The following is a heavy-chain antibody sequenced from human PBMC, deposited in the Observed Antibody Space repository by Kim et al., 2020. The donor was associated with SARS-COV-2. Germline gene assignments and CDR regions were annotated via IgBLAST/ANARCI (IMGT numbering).Heavy chain of an antibody. D-gene: IGHD6-19*01. Sequence: ASVKVSCKASGYTFTGYYMHWVRQAPGQGLEWMGWINPNSGGTNYAPKFQGRVTMTRDTSISTAYMELSRLRSYDTAVYYCARDMRQWLGKGVFDYWGQGTLVTVSS. CDR3: ARDMRQWLGKGVFDY. CDR2: INPNSGGT. V-gene: IGHV1-2*02. CDR1: GYTFTGYY. J-gene: IGHJ4*02.